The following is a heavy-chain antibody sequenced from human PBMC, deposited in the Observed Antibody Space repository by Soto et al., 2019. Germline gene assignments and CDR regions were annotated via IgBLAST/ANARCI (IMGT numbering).Heavy chain of an antibody. CDR3: AIGYVGGGYRPCMGV. J-gene: IGHJ6*02. CDR2: ISSSGTTI. V-gene: IGHV3-11*01. Sequence: QGQLGESGGGLAKPGGSLRLSCAASGFTFSDYYMSWIRQAPGKGLEWVSYISSSGTTIYYADSVKGRFTISRDNARNSLVLQMTSLRAEDTAAYYVAIGYVGGGYRPCMGVWGHGTTVTVSS. D-gene: IGHD3-16*02. CDR1: GFTFSDYY.